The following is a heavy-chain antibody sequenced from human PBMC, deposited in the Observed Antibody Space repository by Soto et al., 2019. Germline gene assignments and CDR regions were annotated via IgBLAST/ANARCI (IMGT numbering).Heavy chain of an antibody. V-gene: IGHV1-8*01. CDR1: GYTFTSYD. J-gene: IGHJ5*02. Sequence: GVSVKVSCKASGYTFTSYDINWVRQATGQGLERMGWMNPNSGNTGYAQKFQGRVTMTRNTSISTAYMELSSLRSEDTAVYYCARLHDFWSGYYKNWFAPWGQGTLVTVSS. CDR2: MNPNSGNT. D-gene: IGHD3-3*01. CDR3: ARLHDFWSGYYKNWFAP.